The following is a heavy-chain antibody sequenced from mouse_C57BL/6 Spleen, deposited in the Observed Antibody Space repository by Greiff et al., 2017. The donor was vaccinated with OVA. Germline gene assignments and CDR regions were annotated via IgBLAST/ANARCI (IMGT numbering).Heavy chain of an antibody. V-gene: IGHV1-81*01. J-gene: IGHJ4*01. CDR3: ARTTVVATKAMDY. Sequence: VKLMESGAELVRPGASVKLSCKASGYTFTSYGISWVKQRTGQGLEWIGVIYPRSGNTYYNEKFKGKATLTADKSSSTAYMELRSLTSEDSAVYFCARTTVVATKAMDYWGQGTSVTVSS. CDR1: GYTFTSYG. CDR2: IYPRSGNT. D-gene: IGHD1-1*01.